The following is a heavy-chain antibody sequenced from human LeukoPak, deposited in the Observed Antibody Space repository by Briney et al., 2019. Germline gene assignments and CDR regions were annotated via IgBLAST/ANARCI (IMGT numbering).Heavy chain of an antibody. J-gene: IGHJ4*02. D-gene: IGHD3-22*01. CDR1: GFTFSSYS. Sequence: GGSLRLSCAASGFTFSSYSMNWVRQAPGKGLEWVSSISSSRSYIYYADSVKGRFTISRDKGKNSLYLQMNSLRAEDTAVYYCARDSSGLDFDYWGQGPLVTVSS. CDR2: ISSSRSYI. V-gene: IGHV3-21*01. CDR3: ARDSSGLDFDY.